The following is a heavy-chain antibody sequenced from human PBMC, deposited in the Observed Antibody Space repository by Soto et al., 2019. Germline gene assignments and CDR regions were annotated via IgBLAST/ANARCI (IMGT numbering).Heavy chain of an antibody. CDR1: GGSISSSSYY. V-gene: IGHV4-39*01. J-gene: IGHJ6*02. CDR2: IYYSGST. Sequence: SETLSLTCTVSGGSISSSSYYWGWIRQPPGKGLEWIGSIYYSGSTYYNPSLKSRVTISVDTSKNQFSLRLSSVTAADTAVYYCATNYAYYYYYGMDVWGQGTTVTVSS. CDR3: ATNYAYYYYYGMDV. D-gene: IGHD4-4*01.